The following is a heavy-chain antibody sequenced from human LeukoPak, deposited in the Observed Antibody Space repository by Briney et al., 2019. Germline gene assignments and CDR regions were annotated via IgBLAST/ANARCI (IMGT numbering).Heavy chain of an antibody. CDR3: ARVRRDGYNSPDY. CDR1: GGSFSGYY. Sequence: SETLSLTCAVYGGSFSGYYWSWIRQPPGKGLEWIGEINHSGSTNYNPSLKSRVTISVDTSKNQFSLELSSVTAADTAVYYCARVRRDGYNSPDYWGQGTLVTVSS. J-gene: IGHJ4*02. CDR2: INHSGST. D-gene: IGHD5-24*01. V-gene: IGHV4-34*01.